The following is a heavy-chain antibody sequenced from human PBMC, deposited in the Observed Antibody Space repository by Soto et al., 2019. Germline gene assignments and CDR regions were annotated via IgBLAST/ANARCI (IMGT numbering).Heavy chain of an antibody. CDR3: AKEMGHSKPFDY. CDR2: ISKGGDNT. Sequence: EVQLLESGGGLVQPGGSLRLSCAASGFSFSSYGMNWVRQAPGKGLEWVAAISKGGDNTYYADSAKGRFTISRDNSKHTLYVQTTSLTTEDTAVYYCAKEMGHSKPFDYWGQGTLVTVPS. J-gene: IGHJ4*02. CDR1: GFSFSSYG. D-gene: IGHD5-12*01. V-gene: IGHV3-23*01.